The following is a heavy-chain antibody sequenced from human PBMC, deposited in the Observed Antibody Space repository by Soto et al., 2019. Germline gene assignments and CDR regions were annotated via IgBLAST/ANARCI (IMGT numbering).Heavy chain of an antibody. V-gene: IGHV4-31*11. J-gene: IGHJ4*02. CDR2: IYYSGST. D-gene: IGHD2-21*02. Sequence: SETLSLTCAVYGGSISSGGYYWSWIRQHPGKGLEWIGYIYYSGSTYYNPSLKSRVTISADMSKNQFSLRLTSVTAADTAVYYCARVDSGVTAYFDSWGQGILVPVSS. CDR3: ARVDSGVTAYFDS. CDR1: GGSISSGGYY.